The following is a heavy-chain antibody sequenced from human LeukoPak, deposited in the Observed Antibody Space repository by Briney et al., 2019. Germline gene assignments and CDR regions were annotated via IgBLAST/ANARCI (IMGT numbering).Heavy chain of an antibody. Sequence: PGRSLRLSCAASGFTFDDYAMHWVRQAPGKGLEWVSGISWNSGSIGYADSVKGRFTISRDNAKNSLHLQMNSLRAEDMALYYCAKGPVADSGYDLGGGYFDYWGQGTLITVST. V-gene: IGHV3-9*03. CDR3: AKGPVADSGYDLGGGYFDY. CDR2: ISWNSGSI. CDR1: GFTFDDYA. D-gene: IGHD5-12*01. J-gene: IGHJ4*02.